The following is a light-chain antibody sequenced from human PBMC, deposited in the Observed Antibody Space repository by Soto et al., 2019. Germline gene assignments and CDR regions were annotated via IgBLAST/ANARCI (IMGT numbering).Light chain of an antibody. V-gene: IGLV1-44*01. CDR1: RSNIGSNT. Sequence: QSVLTQPPSASGTPGQRVTISCSGNRSNIGSNTVNWYQQLPGAAPKLLIWITDQRPSGVPDRFSGSKSGTSASLAINGLQSEDEADYYCATWDDSLNVPVFGEGTKLTV. CDR3: ATWDDSLNVPV. CDR2: ITD. J-gene: IGLJ3*02.